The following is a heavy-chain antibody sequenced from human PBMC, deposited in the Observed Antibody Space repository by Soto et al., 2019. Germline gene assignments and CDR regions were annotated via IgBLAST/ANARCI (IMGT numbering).Heavy chain of an antibody. J-gene: IGHJ4*02. Sequence: QVHLVQSGAEVKKPGASVKVSCKASGYTFTSYGITWVRQAPGQGLEWVGWISAHNGNTDYAQKLQGRVIVTRDTSTSTAYMALRSLISDDTAVYYCARGRYGDYWGQGALVTVSS. CDR3: ARGRYGDY. CDR2: ISAHNGNT. V-gene: IGHV1-18*01. D-gene: IGHD1-1*01. CDR1: GYTFTSYG.